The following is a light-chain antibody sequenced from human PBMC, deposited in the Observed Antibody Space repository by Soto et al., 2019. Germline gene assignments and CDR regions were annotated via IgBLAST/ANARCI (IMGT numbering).Light chain of an antibody. CDR2: GAS. V-gene: IGKV3-20*01. CDR1: QSVDSSF. CDR3: QQYVSSVT. J-gene: IGKJ1*01. Sequence: EIVLTQSPGSLSLSPGERATLSCRASQSVDSSFFAWYQQKPGQAPRLLIYGASNRATGIPDRFSGSGSGTDFTLTISRLEPEDFAVYYCQQYVSSVTFGQGTKVEFK.